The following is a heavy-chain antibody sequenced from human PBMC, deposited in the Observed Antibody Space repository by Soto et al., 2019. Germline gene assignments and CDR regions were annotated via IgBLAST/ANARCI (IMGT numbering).Heavy chain of an antibody. CDR1: VGSISSGGYY. D-gene: IGHD5-18*01. J-gene: IGHJ4*02. CDR2: IYYSGST. Sequence: SETLSLTCTVSVGSISSGGYYWSWIRQHPGKGLEWIGYIYYSGSTYYNPSLKSRVTISVDTSKNQFSLKLSSVTAADTAVYYCARLSDTAWYFDYWGQGTLVTVSS. V-gene: IGHV4-31*03. CDR3: ARLSDTAWYFDY.